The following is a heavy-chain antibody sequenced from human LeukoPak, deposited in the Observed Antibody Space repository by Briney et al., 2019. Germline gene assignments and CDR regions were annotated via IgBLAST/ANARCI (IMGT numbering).Heavy chain of an antibody. D-gene: IGHD4-11*01. CDR2: IYSGGST. CDR3: AKDLIGYSKEDY. Sequence: GSLRLSCAASGFTFSTYSMNWVRQAPGKGLEWVSVIYSGGSTYYAVSVKGRFTISRDNSKNTLYLQMNSLRAEDTAVYYCAKDLIGYSKEDYWGQGTLVTVSS. J-gene: IGHJ4*02. V-gene: IGHV3-23*03. CDR1: GFTFSTYS.